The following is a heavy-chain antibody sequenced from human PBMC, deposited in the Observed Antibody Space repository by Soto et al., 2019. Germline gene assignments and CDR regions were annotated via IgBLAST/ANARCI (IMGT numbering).Heavy chain of an antibody. CDR2: ISYDGSNK. CDR1: GFTFGTYG. D-gene: IGHD3-3*01. CDR3: AKDRLANPPYFYYYYGMDV. J-gene: IGHJ6*02. Sequence: GGSLRLSCAASGFTFGTYGMHWVRQAPGRGLEWVAIISYDGSNKYYADSVKGRFTIARDKSKSTLYLHMNSLRAEDTAVYYCAKDRLANPPYFYYYYGMDVWCQGTTVTVSS. V-gene: IGHV3-30*18.